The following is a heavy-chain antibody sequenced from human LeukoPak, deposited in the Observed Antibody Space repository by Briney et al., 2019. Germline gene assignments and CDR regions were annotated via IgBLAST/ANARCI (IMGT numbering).Heavy chain of an antibody. J-gene: IGHJ4*02. CDR2: INTKSGRT. V-gene: IGHV1-2*02. Sequence: ASVKVSCKTSGYSFTDYYIHWVRQPPGQGLERMGCINTKSGRTSSARKFQGRVTIARDPSITTVYMDMASLTSQDTPTYFSVRVDFIDAGPYLIGTWGQGTLVTVSS. CDR3: VRVDFIDAGPYLIGT. D-gene: IGHD3-3*01. CDR1: GYSFTDYY.